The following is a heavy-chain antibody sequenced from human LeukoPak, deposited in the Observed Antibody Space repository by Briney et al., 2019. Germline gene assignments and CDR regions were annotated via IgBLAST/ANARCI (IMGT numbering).Heavy chain of an antibody. D-gene: IGHD4-11*01. J-gene: IGHJ4*02. V-gene: IGHV3-74*01. CDR1: GFTFSSYW. CDR2: ISSDGSST. CDR3: ARDKVSNYVFDY. Sequence: PGGSLRLSCAASGFTFSSYWMHWVRHAPGKGLVWVSHISSDGSSTSYADSVKGRFTISRDNAKNTLYLQMNRLRAEDTAVYYCARDKVSNYVFDYWGQGTLVTVSS.